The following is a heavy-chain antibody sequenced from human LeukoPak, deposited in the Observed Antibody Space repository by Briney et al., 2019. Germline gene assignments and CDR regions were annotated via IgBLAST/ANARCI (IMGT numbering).Heavy chain of an antibody. CDR1: EFTFSSYA. V-gene: IGHV3-30-3*01. CDR3: ARDSYDCSSTSCYDWFDP. Sequence: GGSLRLSCTASEFTFSSYAMHWVRQAPGKGLEWVAVISYDGSNKYYADSVKGRFTISRDNSKNTLYLQMDSLRAEDTAVYYCARDSYDCSSTSCYDWFDPWGQGTLVTVSS. D-gene: IGHD2-2*01. CDR2: ISYDGSNK. J-gene: IGHJ5*02.